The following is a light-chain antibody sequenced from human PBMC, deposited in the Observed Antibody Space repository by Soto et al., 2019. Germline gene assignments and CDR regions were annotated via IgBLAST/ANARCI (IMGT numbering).Light chain of an antibody. CDR2: DAS. V-gene: IGKV1-5*01. J-gene: IGKJ1*01. CDR1: QRMSAW. Sequence: DILMTQSPTTLSASVGDRVIITCRASQRMSAWLAWYQQKPGKAPKLLIYDASSLENGVPSRFSGSGSGTEFTLTISSLQPDDFATYYCQQYDTYPWTFGQGTKVDIK. CDR3: QQYDTYPWT.